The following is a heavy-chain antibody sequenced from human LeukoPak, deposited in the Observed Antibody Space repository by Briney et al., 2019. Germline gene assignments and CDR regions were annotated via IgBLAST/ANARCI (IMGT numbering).Heavy chain of an antibody. CDR2: ITGNGATT. Sequence: GGTQRLSCAASGFSFSNYGMNWVRQAPGKGLEWVSGITGNGATTYYADSVKGRFTISRDNSRNTVYLQMNSLRAEDTAVYYCANDLGWIQLNLGRGQGTLVTVPS. CDR1: GFSFSNYG. CDR3: ANDLGWIQLNLG. D-gene: IGHD5-18*01. V-gene: IGHV3-23*01. J-gene: IGHJ4*02.